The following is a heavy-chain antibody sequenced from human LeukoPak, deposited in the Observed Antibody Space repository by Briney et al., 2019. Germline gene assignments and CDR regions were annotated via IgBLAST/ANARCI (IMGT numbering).Heavy chain of an antibody. Sequence: SETLSLTCTVSGGSISSYYWSWIRQPPGKGLEWIGYISYTGSTNYNPSLQSRVTMSVDMSKNQFSLKLSSVTAADTAVYYCASFYYSYYWGQGTLVTVSS. CDR3: ASFYYSYY. D-gene: IGHD3-3*01. CDR2: ISYTGST. CDR1: GGSISSYY. J-gene: IGHJ4*02. V-gene: IGHV4-59*12.